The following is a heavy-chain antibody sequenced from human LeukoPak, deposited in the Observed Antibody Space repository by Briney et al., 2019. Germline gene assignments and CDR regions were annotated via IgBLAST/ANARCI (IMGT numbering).Heavy chain of an antibody. Sequence: GGSLRLSCGASGFTFSDYSMNWVRQAPGKGLEWISYVGISSGNTKYAASVKGRFTISVDSAKNSVFLQMNNLRVEDTAVYYCARDHRYAFDNWGQGTLVTVSS. D-gene: IGHD5-12*01. J-gene: IGHJ4*02. CDR1: GFTFSDYS. V-gene: IGHV3-48*04. CDR3: ARDHRYAFDN. CDR2: VGISSGNT.